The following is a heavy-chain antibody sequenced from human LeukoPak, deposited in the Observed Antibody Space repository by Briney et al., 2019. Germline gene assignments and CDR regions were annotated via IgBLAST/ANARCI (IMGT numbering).Heavy chain of an antibody. J-gene: IGHJ4*02. D-gene: IGHD3-22*01. Sequence: GGSLRLSCAASGFTFSSYGMSWVRQAPGKGLEWVSAISGSGGSTYYADSVKGRFTISRDNSKNTLYLQMNSLRAEDTAVYYCAKVLSVVVNCFDYWGQGTLVTVSS. CDR1: GFTFSSYG. CDR2: ISGSGGST. V-gene: IGHV3-23*01. CDR3: AKVLSVVVNCFDY.